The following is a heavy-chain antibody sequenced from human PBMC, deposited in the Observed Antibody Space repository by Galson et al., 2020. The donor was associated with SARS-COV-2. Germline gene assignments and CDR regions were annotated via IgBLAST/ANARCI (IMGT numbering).Heavy chain of an antibody. Sequence: ASETLSLTCSVSGGSINNDGSSWSWLRQHPGRGLEWIGYIYYSGSTYYSPSLKSRLTISLDTSKNQFSLRLTSATAADTAVYYCARDSGFDTTAFDSWGRGTQITVSS. CDR2: IYYSGST. CDR3: ARDSGFDTTAFDS. CDR1: GGSINNDGSS. J-gene: IGHJ4*01. D-gene: IGHD5-12*01. V-gene: IGHV4-31*03.